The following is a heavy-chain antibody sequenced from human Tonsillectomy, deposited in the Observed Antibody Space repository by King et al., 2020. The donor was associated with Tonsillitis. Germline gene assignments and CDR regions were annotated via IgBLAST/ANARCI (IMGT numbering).Heavy chain of an antibody. V-gene: IGHV5-51*01. J-gene: IGHJ6*02. CDR3: ARSHCSGGSCYPYYYSGMDV. Sequence: GQLVQSGAEVKKPGESLKISCKGSGYSFTNYWIGWVRQMPGKGLEWMGIIYPGDSDTRYSPSFQGQVTISADKSISTAYLHWSSLKASDTAMYYCARSHCSGGSCYPYYYSGMDVWGQGTTVTVSS. D-gene: IGHD2-15*01. CDR1: GYSFTNYW. CDR2: IYPGDSDT.